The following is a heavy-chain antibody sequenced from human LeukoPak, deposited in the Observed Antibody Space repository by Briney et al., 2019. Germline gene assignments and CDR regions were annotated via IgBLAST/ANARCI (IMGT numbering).Heavy chain of an antibody. CDR2: ISGSGGST. V-gene: IGHV3-23*01. Sequence: GGSLRLSCAASGFTFSSYSMNWVRQAPGKGLEWVSDISGSGGSTYYADSVKGRFTISRDNSKNTLYLQMNSLRAEDTAVYYCAKDQDCSSTSCSLYFDYWGQGTLVTVSS. CDR1: GFTFSSYS. J-gene: IGHJ4*02. D-gene: IGHD2-2*01. CDR3: AKDQDCSSTSCSLYFDY.